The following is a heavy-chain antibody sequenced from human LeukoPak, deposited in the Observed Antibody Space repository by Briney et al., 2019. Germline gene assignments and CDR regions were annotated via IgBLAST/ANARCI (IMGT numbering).Heavy chain of an antibody. CDR3: ARFGVDYDMDV. CDR2: IDNTGST. V-gene: IGHV4-39*07. Sequence: SETLPLTCIVSGGSISSASYYWNWIRQSPGRGLEWVGSIDNTGSTYYTPSLKSRATISADTSKNQFSLKLNSVTAADTTVYYCARFGVDYDMDVWAQGTTVTVSS. CDR1: GGSISSASYY. D-gene: IGHD3-16*01. J-gene: IGHJ6*02.